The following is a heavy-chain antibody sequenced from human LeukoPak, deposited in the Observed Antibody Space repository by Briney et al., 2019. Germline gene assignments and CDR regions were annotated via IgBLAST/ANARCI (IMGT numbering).Heavy chain of an antibody. Sequence: GGSLRLPCAASGFTFSSYSMNWVRQAPGKGLEWVSSISSSSSYIYYADSVKGRFTISRDNAKNSLYLQMNSLRAEDTAVYYCARDGQEGFDYWGQGTLVTVSS. CDR1: GFTFSSYS. J-gene: IGHJ4*02. CDR2: ISSSSSYI. CDR3: ARDGQEGFDY. V-gene: IGHV3-21*01.